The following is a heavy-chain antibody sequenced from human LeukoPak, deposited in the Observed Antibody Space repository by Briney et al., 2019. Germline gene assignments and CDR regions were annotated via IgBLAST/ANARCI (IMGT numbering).Heavy chain of an antibody. V-gene: IGHV3-21*01. Sequence: GGSLRLSCAASGFTFSSYSMNWVRQAPGKGLEWVSSISSSSSYIYYADSMKGRFTISRDNAKNSLYLQMNSLRAEDTAVYYCARDLHGSSEGYFDYWGQGTLVTVSS. CDR1: GFTFSSYS. CDR3: ARDLHGSSEGYFDY. CDR2: ISSSSSYI. J-gene: IGHJ4*02. D-gene: IGHD6-13*01.